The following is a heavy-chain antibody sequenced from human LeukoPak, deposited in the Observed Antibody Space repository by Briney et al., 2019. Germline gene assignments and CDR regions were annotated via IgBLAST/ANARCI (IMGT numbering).Heavy chain of an antibody. CDR3: VRDEDYGIYANFDF. D-gene: IGHD4-17*01. CDR1: GYNFILHG. V-gene: IGHV1-18*01. CDR2: ISTYNGNT. J-gene: IGHJ4*02. Sequence: RASVKVSCKASGYNFILHGISWVRQAPGQGLEWMGWISTYNGNTNYAQKLQGRVTMTTDTSTSTAYMELRSLRSDDTAVYYCVRDEDYGIYANFDFWGQGALVTVSS.